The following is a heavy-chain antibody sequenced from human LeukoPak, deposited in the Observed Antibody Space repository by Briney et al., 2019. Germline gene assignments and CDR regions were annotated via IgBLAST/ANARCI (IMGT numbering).Heavy chain of an antibody. V-gene: IGHV3-7*01. CDR1: GFTFSNYW. CDR2: IKEDGSEK. J-gene: IGHJ4*02. CDR3: ASGRQLGY. Sequence: GGSLSPSCAASGFTFSNYWMSWVRQAPGKGLEWVANIKEDGSEKYYVDSVKGRFTISRDNARNSLYLQMNSLRAEDTAVYYCASGRQLGYWGQGTLVTVSS. D-gene: IGHD6-13*01.